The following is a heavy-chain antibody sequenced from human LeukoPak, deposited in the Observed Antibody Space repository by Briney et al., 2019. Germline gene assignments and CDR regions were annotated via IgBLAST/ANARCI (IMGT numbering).Heavy chain of an antibody. CDR1: GYTFTGNY. V-gene: IGHV1-2*02. D-gene: IGHD5-12*01. CDR3: ARQSSGGYGLGY. CDR2: INPNSGGT. Sequence: ASVKVSCKASGYTFTGNYMHCVRQTPGQGLEWMGWINPNSGGTNYAQKFRGRVTMTRDTSISTAYMELSRLRSDDTAVYYCARQSSGGYGLGYWGQGTLVTVSS. J-gene: IGHJ4*02.